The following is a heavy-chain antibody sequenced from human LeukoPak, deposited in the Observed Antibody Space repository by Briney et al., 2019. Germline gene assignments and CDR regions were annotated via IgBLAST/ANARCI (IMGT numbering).Heavy chain of an antibody. D-gene: IGHD6-19*01. Sequence: GGSLRLSCAASGFTFSSYWMSWVRQAPGKGLEWVANIKQDGGEKYYVDSVKGRFTISRDNAKNSLYLQMNSLRAEDTAVYYCARDGPPKQWLVRYYYYYMDVWGKGTTVTVSS. V-gene: IGHV3-7*01. CDR1: GFTFSSYW. CDR3: ARDGPPKQWLVRYYYYYMDV. J-gene: IGHJ6*03. CDR2: IKQDGGEK.